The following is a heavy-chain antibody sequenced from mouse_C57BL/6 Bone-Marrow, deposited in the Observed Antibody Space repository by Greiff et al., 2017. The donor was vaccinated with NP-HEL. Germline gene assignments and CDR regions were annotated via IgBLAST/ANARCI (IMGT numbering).Heavy chain of an antibody. CDR2: IDPSDSYT. CDR3: ARLRKWLLRPYFDY. D-gene: IGHD2-3*01. CDR1: GYTFTSYW. Sequence: QVQLKQPGAELVMPGASVKLSCKASGYTFTSYWMHWVKQRPGQGLEWIGEIDPSDSYTNYNQKFKGKSTLTVDKSSSTAYMQLSSLTSEDSAVYYCARLRKWLLRPYFDYWGQGTTLTVSS. V-gene: IGHV1-69*01. J-gene: IGHJ2*01.